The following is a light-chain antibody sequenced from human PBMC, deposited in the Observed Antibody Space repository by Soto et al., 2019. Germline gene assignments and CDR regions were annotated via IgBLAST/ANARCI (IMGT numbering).Light chain of an antibody. CDR1: SSDVGGYNY. Sequence: QSALTQPASVSGSPGQSITISCTGTSSDVGGYNYVSWYQQHPGKAPKLMIYEVSNRPSGISNRFSGSKSGYTASLTISGLQAEDEADYYCSSYTSSTTLVFGTGTKVTV. CDR3: SSYTSSTTLV. CDR2: EVS. V-gene: IGLV2-14*01. J-gene: IGLJ1*01.